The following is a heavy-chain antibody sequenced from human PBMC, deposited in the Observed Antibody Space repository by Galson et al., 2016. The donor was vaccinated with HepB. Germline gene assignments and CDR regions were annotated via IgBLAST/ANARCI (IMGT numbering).Heavy chain of an antibody. Sequence: SETLSLTCTVSGGSISSSSHFWGWVRQPPGKGLEWIGNIHYSGSTNYSSSLKSRPTLSVNTSKNQFSLKVNSVTAPDTALYCCARLQQPGRLDPWGQGTLVTVSS. CDR2: IHYSGST. D-gene: IGHD6-13*01. CDR1: GGSISSSSHF. J-gene: IGHJ5*02. V-gene: IGHV4-39*01. CDR3: ARLQQPGRLDP.